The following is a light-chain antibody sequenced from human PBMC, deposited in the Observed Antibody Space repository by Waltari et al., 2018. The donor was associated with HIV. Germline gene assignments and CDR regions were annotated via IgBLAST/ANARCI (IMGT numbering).Light chain of an antibody. Sequence: SSQLTQDPVVSVTLGQTIKITCQGDSLRRFFANWYQQRPGQAPVLGVYAATRRPSGIPDRFSASNSGNTSSLIISDSQAVDEADYYCHSRDTISDHYVFVSGTRVIV. CDR1: SLRRFF. CDR2: AAT. V-gene: IGLV3-19*01. CDR3: HSRDTISDHYV. J-gene: IGLJ1*01.